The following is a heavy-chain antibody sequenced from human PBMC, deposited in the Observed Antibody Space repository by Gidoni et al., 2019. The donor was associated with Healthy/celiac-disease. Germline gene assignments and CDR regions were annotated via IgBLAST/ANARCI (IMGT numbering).Heavy chain of an antibody. CDR1: GGSISSSSYY. J-gene: IGHJ5*02. V-gene: IGHV4-39*01. CDR3: ARQVNWFDP. Sequence: QLQLQESGPGLVKPSETLSLTCTGSGGSISSSSYYWGWIRQPPGKGLEWIGSSYYSGSTYYNPSLKSRVTISVDTSKNQFSLKLSSVTAADTAVYYCARQVNWFDPWGQGTLVTVSS. CDR2: SYYSGST.